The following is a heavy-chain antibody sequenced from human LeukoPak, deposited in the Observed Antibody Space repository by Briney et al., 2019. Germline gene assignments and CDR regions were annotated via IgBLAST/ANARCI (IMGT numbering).Heavy chain of an antibody. V-gene: IGHV1-18*01. Sequence: ASVKVSCKASGYTFTSYGISWARQAPGQGLEWMGWISAYNGNTNYAQKLQGRVTMTTDTSTSTAYMELRSLRSDDTAVYYCAGGRRGYDSSGYYPFYYFDYWGQGTLVTVSS. J-gene: IGHJ4*02. CDR2: ISAYNGNT. CDR3: AGGRRGYDSSGYYPFYYFDY. CDR1: GYTFTSYG. D-gene: IGHD3-22*01.